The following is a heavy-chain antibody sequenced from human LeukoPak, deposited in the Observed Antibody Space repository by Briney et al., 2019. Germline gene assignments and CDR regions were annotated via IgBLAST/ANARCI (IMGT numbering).Heavy chain of an antibody. CDR2: ISSNGGST. CDR3: ARYGKTGGAVDY. Sequence: GVNLRCSGAATSFTFNNYAMHWLRQAPGKARKYVSAISSNGGSTYYANSVKGRFTISRDNSKNTLYLQMGSLRAEDMAVYYCARYGKTGGAVDYWGQGTLVTVSS. J-gene: IGHJ4*02. D-gene: IGHD7-27*01. V-gene: IGHV3-64*01. CDR1: SFTFNNYA.